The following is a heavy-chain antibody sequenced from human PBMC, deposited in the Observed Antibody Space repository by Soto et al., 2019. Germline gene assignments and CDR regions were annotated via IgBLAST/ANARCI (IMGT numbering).Heavy chain of an antibody. D-gene: IGHD3-22*01. V-gene: IGHV1-2*04. J-gene: IGHJ5*02. CDR3: ARAASSGTSNWFDP. CDR2: INPNSGGT. CDR1: GYTFTGYY. Sequence: GASVKVSCKASGYTFTGYYMHWVRQAPGQGLEWMGWINPNSGGTNYAQKFQGWVTMTRDTSISTAYMELSRLRSDDTAVYYCARAASSGTSNWFDPWGQGTLVTVSS.